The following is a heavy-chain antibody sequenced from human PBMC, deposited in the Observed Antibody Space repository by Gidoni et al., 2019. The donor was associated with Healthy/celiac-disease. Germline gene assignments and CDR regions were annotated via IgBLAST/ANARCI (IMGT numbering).Heavy chain of an antibody. CDR2: INAGNGNT. D-gene: IGHD2-15*01. CDR3: ARDTNLGYCSGGSCYSLDY. J-gene: IGHJ4*02. CDR1: GYTFTSYA. Sequence: QVQRVQSGAEVKKPGAAVKVSCKASGYTFTSYALHWVRQAPGQRLEWMGWINAGNGNTKYSQKFQGRVTITRDTSASTAYMELSSLRSEDTAVYYCARDTNLGYCSGGSCYSLDYWGQGTLVTVSS. V-gene: IGHV1-3*01.